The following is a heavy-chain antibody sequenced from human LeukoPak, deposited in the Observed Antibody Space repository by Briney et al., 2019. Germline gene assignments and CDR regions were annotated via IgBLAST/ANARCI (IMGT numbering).Heavy chain of an antibody. Sequence: PGGSLRLSCTSDTFTFGNYPLSWVRQAPGRGLEWITFIKTQPFGGTSEYAASVKGRFSFSRDDSKNIAYLQMNRVKTEDTAVHYCTRHQSPYLDAFDLWGQGTMVIVTS. CDR3: TRHQSPYLDAFDL. D-gene: IGHD2-2*01. CDR2: IKTQPFGGTS. J-gene: IGHJ3*01. V-gene: IGHV3-49*04. CDR1: TFTFGNYP.